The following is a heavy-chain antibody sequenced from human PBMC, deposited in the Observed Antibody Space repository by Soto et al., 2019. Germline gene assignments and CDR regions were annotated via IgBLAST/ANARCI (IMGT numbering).Heavy chain of an antibody. D-gene: IGHD3-22*01. CDR2: IYTSGST. V-gene: IGHV4-4*07. J-gene: IGHJ4*02. CDR3: ARGASYYYDSSGLRTFDY. CDR1: GGSISSCY. Sequence: SETLSLTCTVSGGSISSCYWSWIRQPAGKGLEWIGRIYTSGSTNYNPSLKSRVTMSVDTSKNQFSLKLSSVTAADTAVYYCARGASYYYDSSGLRTFDYWGQGTLVTVSS.